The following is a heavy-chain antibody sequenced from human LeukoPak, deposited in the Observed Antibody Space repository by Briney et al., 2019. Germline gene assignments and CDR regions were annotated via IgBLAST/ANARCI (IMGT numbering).Heavy chain of an antibody. CDR2: ISSSSSTI. Sequence: GGSLRLSCAASGFTFSNAWMSWVRQAPGKGLEWVSYISSSSSTIYYADSVKGRFTISRDNSKNTLYLQMNSLRAGDTAVYYCAKDRGIISDYWGQGTLVTVSS. CDR1: GFTFSNAW. D-gene: IGHD3-10*01. CDR3: AKDRGIISDY. V-gene: IGHV3-48*01. J-gene: IGHJ4*02.